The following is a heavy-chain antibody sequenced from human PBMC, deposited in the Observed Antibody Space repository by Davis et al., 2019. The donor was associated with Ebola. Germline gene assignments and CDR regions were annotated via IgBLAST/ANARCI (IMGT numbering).Heavy chain of an antibody. J-gene: IGHJ4*02. V-gene: IGHV1-3*01. Sequence: ASVKVSCKASGYTFSNSAMHWVRQAPGQRLEWMGWINAANGNTKYSQKLQGRVTITRDTSASTTYMELSSLRSEDTAVYYCARFRWSGYSFDYWGQGTLVTVSS. CDR1: GYTFSNSA. CDR2: INAANGNT. D-gene: IGHD3-3*01. CDR3: ARFRWSGYSFDY.